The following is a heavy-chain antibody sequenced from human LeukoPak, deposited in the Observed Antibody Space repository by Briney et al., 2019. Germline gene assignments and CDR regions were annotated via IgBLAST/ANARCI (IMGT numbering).Heavy chain of an antibody. Sequence: PSETLSLTCAVSGGFFNGYSYTRIRQPPGKGLEWIGEIIHSGGTSYNPSLKSRLTISVDTSRKQFSLKLTSVTAADTALYFCARGPLAFRRVAGIFSWGRGTQVTVSS. V-gene: IGHV4-34*01. D-gene: IGHD6-19*01. CDR2: IIHSGGT. J-gene: IGHJ5*02. CDR1: GGFFNGYS. CDR3: ARGPLAFRRVAGIFS.